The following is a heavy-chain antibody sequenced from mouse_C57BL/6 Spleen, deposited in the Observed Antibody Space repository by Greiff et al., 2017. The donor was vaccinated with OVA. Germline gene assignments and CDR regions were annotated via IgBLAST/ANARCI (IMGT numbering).Heavy chain of an antibody. CDR1: GYTFTSYW. J-gene: IGHJ2*01. V-gene: IGHV1-59*01. CDR3: ARGRDWDDY. Sequence: VQLQQPGAELVRPGTSVKLSCKASGYTFTSYWMHWVKQRPGQGLEWIGVIDPSDSYTNYNQKFKGKATLTVDTSSSTAYMQLSSLTSEDSAVYYCARGRDWDDYWGQGTTLTVSS. D-gene: IGHD4-1*01. CDR2: IDPSDSYT.